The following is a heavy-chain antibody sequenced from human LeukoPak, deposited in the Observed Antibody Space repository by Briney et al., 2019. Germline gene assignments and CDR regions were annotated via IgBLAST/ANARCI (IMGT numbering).Heavy chain of an antibody. Sequence: SETLSLTCAVSGGSITTTSFSWAWIRQPPGQDLEWIATISFSGEAYYHPSLMSRVTISIDTSKNQFSLDLTSVTAADTGLFYCAKFKPRTGFDYWGQGILVIVSS. CDR1: GGSITTTSFS. CDR2: ISFSGEA. CDR3: AKFKPRTGFDY. J-gene: IGHJ4*02. V-gene: IGHV4-39*01. D-gene: IGHD1-14*01.